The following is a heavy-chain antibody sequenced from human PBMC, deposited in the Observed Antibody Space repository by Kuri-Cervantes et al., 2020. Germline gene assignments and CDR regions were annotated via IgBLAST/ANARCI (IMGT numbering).Heavy chain of an antibody. CDR2: ISSSSSYI. CDR1: GFTFSSYS. D-gene: IGHD3-10*01. V-gene: IGHV3-21*01. CDR3: ARDGDSYGSGSYYKGFDY. Sequence: GESLKISCAASGFTFSSYSMNWVRQAPGKGLEWVSSISSSSSYIYYADSVKGRFTISRDNAKNSLYLQMNSLRAEDTAVYYCARDGDSYGSGSYYKGFDYWGQGTLVTVSS. J-gene: IGHJ4*02.